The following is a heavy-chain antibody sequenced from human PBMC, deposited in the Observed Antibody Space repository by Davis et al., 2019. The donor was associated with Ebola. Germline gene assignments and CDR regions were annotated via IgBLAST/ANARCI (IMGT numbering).Heavy chain of an antibody. CDR1: GFTFSSYA. V-gene: IGHV3-23*01. CDR3: STDGCISTSCQNGDFDY. D-gene: IGHD2-2*01. Sequence: GESLKISCAASGFTFSSYAMSWVRQAPGKGLEWVSAISGSGGSTNYADSVKGRFTISRDNSKNTLYLQMNSLTTEDTAVYYCSTDGCISTSCQNGDFDYWGQGTLVTVSS. CDR2: ISGSGGST. J-gene: IGHJ4*02.